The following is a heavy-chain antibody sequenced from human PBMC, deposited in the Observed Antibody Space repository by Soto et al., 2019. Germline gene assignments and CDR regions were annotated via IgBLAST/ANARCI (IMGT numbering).Heavy chain of an antibody. Sequence: PGGSLRLSCAASGFTFSDYYMSWIRQAPGKGLEWVSYISSSGSTIYYADSVKGRFTIPRDNAKNSLYLQMNSLRAEDTAVYYCARGSYSNYAMNWFDPWGQGTLVTVSS. D-gene: IGHD4-4*01. J-gene: IGHJ5*02. CDR2: ISSSGSTI. CDR3: ARGSYSNYAMNWFDP. CDR1: GFTFSDYY. V-gene: IGHV3-11*01.